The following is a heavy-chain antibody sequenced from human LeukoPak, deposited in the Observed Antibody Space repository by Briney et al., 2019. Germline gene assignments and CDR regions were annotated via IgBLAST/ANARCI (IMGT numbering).Heavy chain of an antibody. CDR2: IYSGGST. V-gene: IGHV3-53*01. J-gene: IGHJ5*02. D-gene: IGHD4-23*01. CDR3: ARVTLSDYGGNSGDWFDP. Sequence: GGSLRLSCAASGFTGRSNYMSWVRQASGKGLEWVPVIYSGGSTYYADSVKGRFTISRDNSKNTLYLQMNSLRAEDTAVYYCARVTLSDYGGNSGDWFDPWGQGTLVTVSS. CDR1: GFTGRSNY.